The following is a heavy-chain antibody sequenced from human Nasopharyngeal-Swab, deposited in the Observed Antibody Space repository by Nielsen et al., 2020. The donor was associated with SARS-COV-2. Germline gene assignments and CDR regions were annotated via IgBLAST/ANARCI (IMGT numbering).Heavy chain of an antibody. CDR2: ISRSGTYI. V-gene: IGHV3-21*01. J-gene: IGHJ4*02. CDR3: ARHRFGRAVADSDY. Sequence: VRQAPGKGLEWVSSISRSGTYINYADSVKGRFTISRDNAKNSLYLQLNSLRAGDTAVYYCARHRFGRAVADSDYWGQGTLVTVSS. D-gene: IGHD6-19*01.